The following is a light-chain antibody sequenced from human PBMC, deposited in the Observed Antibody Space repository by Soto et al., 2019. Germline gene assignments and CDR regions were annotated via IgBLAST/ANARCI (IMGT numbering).Light chain of an antibody. CDR1: QTVSSS. V-gene: IGKV3-20*01. CDR3: QQYGTSPIT. CDR2: GAS. Sequence: ENVLTQSPGPLSLSPGERATLSCRASQTVSSSLTWYQQRPGQAPRLLIYGASKRATGIPDRFSGSGSGTDFTLTISRLEPEDFALYYCQQYGTSPITFGQGTRLEIK. J-gene: IGKJ5*01.